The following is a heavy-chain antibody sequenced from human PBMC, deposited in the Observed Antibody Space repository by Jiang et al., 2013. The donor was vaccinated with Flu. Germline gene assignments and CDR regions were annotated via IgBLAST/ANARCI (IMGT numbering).Heavy chain of an antibody. Sequence: SGSGLVKPSQTLSLTCGLSGDSVSANGVGWNWIRQSPTRGLEWLGRTYYRSKWFSDYATVVKDRVVINQDISKNQFSLQLSFVGPDDTALYFCARSSPLRGVAGLDSFDIWGQGTMVTVSS. D-gene: IGHD3-16*01. CDR1: GDSVSANGVG. J-gene: IGHJ3*02. CDR2: TYYRSKWFS. V-gene: IGHV6-1*01. CDR3: ARSSPLRGVAGLDSFDI.